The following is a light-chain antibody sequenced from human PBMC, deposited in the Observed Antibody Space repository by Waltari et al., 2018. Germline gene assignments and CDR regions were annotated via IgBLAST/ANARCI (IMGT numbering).Light chain of an antibody. CDR3: QQYYSQWT. CDR1: QSTPNW. CDR2: KAS. V-gene: IGKV1-5*03. Sequence: DIELTQSPSSLSASVGERVTITCRASQSTPNWLAWYHQRPGEAPQLLIYKASILQSGVPSRFSGSGSGTEFTLTITSLQPDDFGIYYCQQYYSQWTFGQGTKVDVK. J-gene: IGKJ1*01.